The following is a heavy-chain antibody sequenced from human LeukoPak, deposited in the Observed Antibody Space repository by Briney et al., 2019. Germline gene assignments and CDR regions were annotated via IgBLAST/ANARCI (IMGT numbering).Heavy chain of an antibody. CDR1: GYTFTSYY. V-gene: IGHV1-46*01. CDR2: INPSGGST. J-gene: IGHJ6*03. D-gene: IGHD1-14*01. CDR3: AKTKNYYSYYLDV. Sequence: ASVKVSCKASGYTFTSYYMHWVRQAPGQGLEWMGIINPSGGSTSYAQKFQGRVTMTRDTSISTAYMELNRLRSDDTAVYYCAKTKNYYSYYLDVWGKGTTVTVSS.